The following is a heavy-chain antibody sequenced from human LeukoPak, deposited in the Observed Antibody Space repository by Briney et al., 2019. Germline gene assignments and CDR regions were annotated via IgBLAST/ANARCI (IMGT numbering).Heavy chain of an antibody. CDR2: VDRDGSGT. CDR1: GFTFSSYW. D-gene: IGHD6-13*01. CDR3: AKDYLGSSNTFNI. Sequence: GGSLRLSCAASGFTFSSYWMHWVRRAPGKGLVWVSRVDRDGSGTSYADSVKGRFTISRDNSKNTIYLQMNSLRVEDTAIYYCAKDYLGSSNTFNIWGQGTMVTVSP. J-gene: IGHJ3*02. V-gene: IGHV3-74*01.